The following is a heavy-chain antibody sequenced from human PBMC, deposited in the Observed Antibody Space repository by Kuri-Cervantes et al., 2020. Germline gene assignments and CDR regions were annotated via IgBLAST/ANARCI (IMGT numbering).Heavy chain of an antibody. CDR1: GFTFSSYG. CDR2: IWYDGSNK. D-gene: IGHD3-16*02. J-gene: IGHJ5*01. V-gene: IGHV3-33*01. Sequence: GESLKISCAASGFTFSSYGMHWVRQAPGKGLERVTIIWYDGSNKYYADSVKGRFTISRDNSKNTLYLQMNSLRAEDTAVYYCARDYRSRLVSNWFDPWGQGTLVTVSS. CDR3: ARDYRSRLVSNWFDP.